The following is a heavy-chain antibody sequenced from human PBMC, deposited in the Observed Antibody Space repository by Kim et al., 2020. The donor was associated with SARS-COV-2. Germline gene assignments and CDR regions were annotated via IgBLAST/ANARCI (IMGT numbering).Heavy chain of an antibody. CDR1: GFTFSDFY. J-gene: IGHJ4*02. CDR2: ISSRNGYT. D-gene: IGHD3-10*01. V-gene: IGHV3-11*05. CDR3: ARVGLDSSAYYFDY. Sequence: GGSLRLSCAASGFTFSDFYMSWIRQAPGKGLEWVSYISSRNGYTDYADSVKGRFTISRDNAKNSLYLQMSSLRADDTAVYYCARVGLDSSAYYFDYWGQGVLVTVAS.